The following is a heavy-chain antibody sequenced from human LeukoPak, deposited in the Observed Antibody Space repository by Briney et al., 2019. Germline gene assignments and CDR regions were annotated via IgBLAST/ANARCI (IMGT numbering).Heavy chain of an antibody. Sequence: GASVKVSCKVSGNTLTESSMDWVRQAPGEGLEWMGGFDREDGETIFAQKFQGRVTMTEDTSTNTAYMELSSLRSEDTAVYYCATEGASYHDSSGCYWVYWGQGTLVPVSS. CDR2: FDREDGET. V-gene: IGHV1-24*01. CDR1: GNTLTESS. CDR3: ATEGASYHDSSGCYWVY. J-gene: IGHJ4*02. D-gene: IGHD3-22*01.